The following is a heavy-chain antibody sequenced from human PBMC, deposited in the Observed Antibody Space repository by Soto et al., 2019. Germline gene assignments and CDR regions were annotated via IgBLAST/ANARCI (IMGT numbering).Heavy chain of an antibody. Sequence: SVKVSCKASGYTFTSYAMHWVRQAPGQRLEWMGGIIPIFGTANYAQKFQGRVTITADESTSTAYMELSSLRSEDTAVYYCASSIVGAPSSYWGQGTLVTVSS. CDR1: GYTFTSYA. V-gene: IGHV1-69*13. D-gene: IGHD1-26*01. CDR2: IIPIFGTA. J-gene: IGHJ4*02. CDR3: ASSIVGAPSSY.